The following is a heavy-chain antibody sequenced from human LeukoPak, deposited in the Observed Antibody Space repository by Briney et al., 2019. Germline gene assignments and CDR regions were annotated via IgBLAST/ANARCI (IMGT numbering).Heavy chain of an antibody. Sequence: GGSLRLSCAASGFTFSSYWMHWVRQVPGKGLVWISRIKSDGSSTSYADSVKGRFTISRDNAKNTLYLQMNSLRAEDTAVYYCARAFIAAADYYYYYYLDVWGKGTTVTVSS. CDR1: GFTFSSYW. CDR2: IKSDGSST. CDR3: ARAFIAAADYYYYYYLDV. V-gene: IGHV3-74*01. D-gene: IGHD6-13*01. J-gene: IGHJ6*03.